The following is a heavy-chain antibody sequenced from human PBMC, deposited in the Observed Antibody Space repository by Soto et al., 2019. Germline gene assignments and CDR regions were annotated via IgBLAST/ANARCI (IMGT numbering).Heavy chain of an antibody. CDR1: GGSISSGGYY. CDR3: ARDRYCSSTSCSQRDYYYGMDV. J-gene: IGHJ6*02. D-gene: IGHD2-2*01. CDR2: IYYSGST. Sequence: QVQLQESGPGLVKPSQTLSLTCTVSGGSISSGGYYWSWIRQHPGKGLEWIGYIYYSGSTYYNPSLKSRVNISVATSKNQFSLKLSSVTAADTAVYYCARDRYCSSTSCSQRDYYYGMDVWGQGTTVTVSS. V-gene: IGHV4-31*03.